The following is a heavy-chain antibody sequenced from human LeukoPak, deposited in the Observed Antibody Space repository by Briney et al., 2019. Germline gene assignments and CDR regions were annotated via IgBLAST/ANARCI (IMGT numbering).Heavy chain of an antibody. CDR1: GGSISSYY. CDR3: ARDQGYCSSTSCLEAFDI. Sequence: PSETLSLTCTVSGGSISSYYWSWIRQPAGKGLEWIGRIYTSGSINYNPSLKSRVTMSVDTSKNQFSLKLSSVTAADTAVYYCARDQGYCSSTSCLEAFDIWGQGTMVTVSS. D-gene: IGHD2-2*01. CDR2: IYTSGSI. J-gene: IGHJ3*02. V-gene: IGHV4-4*07.